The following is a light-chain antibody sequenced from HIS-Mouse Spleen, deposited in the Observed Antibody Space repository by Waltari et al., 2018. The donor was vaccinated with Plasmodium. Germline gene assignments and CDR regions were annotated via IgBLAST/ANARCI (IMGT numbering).Light chain of an antibody. CDR2: ITS. V-gene: IGLV7-43*01. CDR3: LLYYGGARV. CDR1: TGAVTSGYY. Sequence: QTVVTQEPSLTVSPGGTVTLTCASSTGAVTSGYYPNWFQQKPGQAPRALIYITSKKHSWTPARFSGSLLGGKAALTLSGVQPEDEAEYYCLLYYGGARVFGGGTKLTVL. J-gene: IGLJ3*02.